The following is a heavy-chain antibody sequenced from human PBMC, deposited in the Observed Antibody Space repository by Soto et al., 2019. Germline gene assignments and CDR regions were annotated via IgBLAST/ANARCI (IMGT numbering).Heavy chain of an antibody. V-gene: IGHV3-7*05. CDR2: IKQDGSEK. Sequence: GGSLRLSCAASGFIFSSYWMSWVRQAPGKGLEWVANIKQDGSEKYYVDSVKGRFTISRDNAKNSLYLQMNSLRAEDTAVYYCARDAAASGYDFSDYWGQGTLVTVSS. J-gene: IGHJ4*02. D-gene: IGHD5-12*01. CDR1: GFIFSSYW. CDR3: ARDAAASGYDFSDY.